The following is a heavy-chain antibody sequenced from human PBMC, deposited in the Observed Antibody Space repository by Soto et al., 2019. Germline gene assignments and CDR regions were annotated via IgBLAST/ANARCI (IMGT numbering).Heavy chain of an antibody. D-gene: IGHD1-1*01. V-gene: IGHV4-34*01. J-gene: IGHJ4*02. CDR3: ARESKWNDEYYFDY. Sequence: LSLTCAVYGGSFSGYYWSWIRQPPGKGLEWIGEINHSGSTNYNLSLKSRVTISVDTSKNQFSLKLSSVTAADTAVFYCARESKWNDEYYFDYWGQGTQVTVSS. CDR1: GGSFSGYY. CDR2: INHSGST.